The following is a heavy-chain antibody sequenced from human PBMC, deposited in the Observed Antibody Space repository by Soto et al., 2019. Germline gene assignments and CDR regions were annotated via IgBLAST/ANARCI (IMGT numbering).Heavy chain of an antibody. J-gene: IGHJ6*02. Sequence: AVKVSCKASGCTFSSYAISWVRQAPGQGLEWMGGIIPIFGTANYAQKFQGRVTITAGESTSTAYMELSSLRSEDTAVYYCARGSDYYDFWSGYYKFYYYYGMDVWGQGTTVTVSS. CDR3: ARGSDYYDFWSGYYKFYYYYGMDV. D-gene: IGHD3-3*01. CDR1: GCTFSSYA. V-gene: IGHV1-69*13. CDR2: IIPIFGTA.